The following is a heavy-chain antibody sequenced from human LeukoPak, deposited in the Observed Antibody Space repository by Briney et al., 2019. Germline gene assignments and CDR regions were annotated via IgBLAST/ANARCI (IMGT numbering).Heavy chain of an antibody. CDR3: ATRTSGSYYASFDY. D-gene: IGHD1-26*01. J-gene: IGHJ4*02. V-gene: IGHV3-53*01. CDR1: GFTVSSNY. Sequence: GGSLRLSCAASGFTVSSNYMSWVRQAPGKGLEWVSVIYSGGTTYYADSVNGRFTISRDNSKNTLYLQMNSLRAEDTAVYYCATRTSGSYYASFDYWGQGTLVTVSS. CDR2: IYSGGTT.